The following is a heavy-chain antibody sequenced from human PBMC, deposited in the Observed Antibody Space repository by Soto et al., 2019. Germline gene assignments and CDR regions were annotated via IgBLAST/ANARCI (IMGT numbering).Heavy chain of an antibody. D-gene: IGHD3-3*01. CDR1: GGTFSSFD. V-gene: IGHV1-69*06. CDR3: ARSFGGTPIGVIIRGMVFDP. Sequence: QVHLVQSGAEVKKPGSSVRVSCKASGGTFSSFDITWVRQAPGEGLEWLGGIVPLFGRADYAQNFQGRVTITADKSTGTAYLEMRNLREDDTAVYFSARSFGGTPIGVIIRGMVFDPWGPGTLITVSS. CDR2: IVPLFGRA. J-gene: IGHJ5*02.